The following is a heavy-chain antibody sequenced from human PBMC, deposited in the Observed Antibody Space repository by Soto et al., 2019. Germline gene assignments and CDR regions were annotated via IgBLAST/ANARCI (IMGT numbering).Heavy chain of an antibody. CDR1: GFTFSSYG. D-gene: IGHD5-12*01. Sequence: GGSLRLSCAASGFTFSSYGMHWVRQAPGKGLEWVAVISYDGSNKYYADSVKGRFTISRDNSKNTLYLQMNSLRAEDTAVYYCAKPTGVATTSSHFDYWGQGTQVTVSS. CDR2: ISYDGSNK. J-gene: IGHJ4*02. V-gene: IGHV3-30*18. CDR3: AKPTGVATTSSHFDY.